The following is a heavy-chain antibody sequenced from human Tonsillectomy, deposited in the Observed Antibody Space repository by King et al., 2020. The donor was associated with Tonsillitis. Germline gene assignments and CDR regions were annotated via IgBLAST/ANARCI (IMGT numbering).Heavy chain of an antibody. D-gene: IGHD2-15*01. V-gene: IGHV4-31*03. CDR1: GGSISRGGYY. Sequence: VQLQESGPGLVKPSQTLSLTCTVSGGSISRGGYYWSWIRQHPGKGLEWIGYIYYRGGTYYNPARKRRVTISVEPSKNQFTLKLSSVTAADTAVYYCASTPPPRHGVVHYWGQGTLVTVSS. CDR2: IYYRGGT. CDR3: ASTPPPRHGVVHY. J-gene: IGHJ4*02.